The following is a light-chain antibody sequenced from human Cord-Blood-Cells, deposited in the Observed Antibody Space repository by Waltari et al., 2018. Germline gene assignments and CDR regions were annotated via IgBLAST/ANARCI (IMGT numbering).Light chain of an antibody. CDR2: RNN. J-gene: IGLJ3*02. Sequence: QSVLTQPPSASGTPGQRVTISCSGSSSNIGSNYVYWYHQLPGTAPKLLIYRNNQGPSGSLDRFSASKSGTSASRAIIGLRSEKEPDYYCAAWDDGLVGPWFAGGTKLTVL. CDR3: AAWDDGLVGPW. CDR1: SSNIGSNY. V-gene: IGLV1-47*01.